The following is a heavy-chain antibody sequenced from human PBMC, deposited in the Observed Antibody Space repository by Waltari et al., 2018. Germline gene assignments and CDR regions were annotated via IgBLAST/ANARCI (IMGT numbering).Heavy chain of an antibody. CDR1: GFTFSRNW. CDR2: INSDGSDT. V-gene: IGHV3-74*01. J-gene: IGHJ6*02. D-gene: IGHD6-13*01. CDR3: ARMARKTYSSPVAGRDYYYGMDV. Sequence: EEQLVESGGGLIQPGESLRVSCEVSGFTFSRNWMNWVRQGPGKGLGWFARINSDGSDTSYADSVKGRFTISRDNAKNTVYLQMKSLRVEDTAVYYCARMARKTYSSPVAGRDYYYGMDVWGLGTTVTVSS.